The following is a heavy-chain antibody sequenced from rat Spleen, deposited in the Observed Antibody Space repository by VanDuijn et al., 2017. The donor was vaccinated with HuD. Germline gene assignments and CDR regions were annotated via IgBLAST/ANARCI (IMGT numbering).Heavy chain of an antibody. CDR3: TRTVPFAY. J-gene: IGHJ3*01. CDR2: ISFDGRRI. CDR1: GFTFSDYY. Sequence: EVQLVESDGGLVQPGRSLKLSCAASGFTFSDYYMAWVRQAPTKGLEWVATISFDGRRIYYRDSVKGRFTISRDNAKSSLYLQMDSLRSEDTATYYCTRTVPFAYWGQGTLVTVSS. V-gene: IGHV5-29*01. D-gene: IGHD1-1*01.